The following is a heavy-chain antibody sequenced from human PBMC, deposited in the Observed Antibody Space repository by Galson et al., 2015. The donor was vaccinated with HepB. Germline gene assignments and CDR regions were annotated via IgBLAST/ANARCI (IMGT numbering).Heavy chain of an antibody. V-gene: IGHV3-23*01. Sequence: LRLSCAASGFIFSKYAMNWVRQAPGKGLEWVSIISGGAGDTYSKYAASVKGRFAISRDNSKNTLYLQMNSLRAEDTAVYYCAKDLGSGRRITFGGVTRSFYFDYWGQGSLVTVSS. CDR1: GFIFSKYA. J-gene: IGHJ4*02. CDR2: ISGGAGDT. D-gene: IGHD3-16*01. CDR3: AKDLGSGRRITFGGVTRSFYFDY.